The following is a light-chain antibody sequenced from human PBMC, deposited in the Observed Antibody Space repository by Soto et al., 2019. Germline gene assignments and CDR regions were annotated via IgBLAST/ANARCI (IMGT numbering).Light chain of an antibody. CDR2: SNN. Sequence: QSVLTQPPSASGTPGQRVTSSCSGISSNIGSTTVNWYQQLPGTAPKLLIYSNNHRPSAVPDRFSGSKSGTSASLAVSGLQSEDEADYYCAAWDDSLNGPHVVFGGGTKVTVL. CDR3: AAWDDSLNGPHVV. V-gene: IGLV1-44*01. CDR1: SSNIGSTT. J-gene: IGLJ2*01.